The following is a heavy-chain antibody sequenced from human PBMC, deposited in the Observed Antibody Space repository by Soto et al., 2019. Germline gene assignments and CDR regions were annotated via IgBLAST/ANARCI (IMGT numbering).Heavy chain of an antibody. CDR3: TRVPLDNTSGPDF. D-gene: IGHD1-1*01. CDR1: GSSMSDYY. J-gene: IGHJ4*02. V-gene: IGHV4-59*01. CDR2: IYHTGTT. Sequence: QVQLQESGPGLVKPSGTLSLTCHVSGSSMSDYYWSWIRQAPGKGLEWFGYIYHTGTTNYNPSLKRRVTLSIDTSSNQFSLRVRSVTAADTAVYFCTRVPLDNTSGPDFWGQGALVTVSS.